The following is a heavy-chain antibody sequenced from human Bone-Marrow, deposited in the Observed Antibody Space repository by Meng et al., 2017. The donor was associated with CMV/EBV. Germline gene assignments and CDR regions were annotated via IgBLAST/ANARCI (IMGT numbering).Heavy chain of an antibody. Sequence: AETLSLTWIVSGGSISSTNYFWAWIRQPPGKGLEWIANVFYSGATHYNPSLQSRVTISLDTSKNQISLRMNSVTAADTAVYYCAKGKYGGGWFDFDSWGQGRLVTVSS. CDR2: VFYSGAT. CDR3: AKGKYGGGWFDFDS. CDR1: GGSISSTNYF. V-gene: IGHV4-39*07. D-gene: IGHD2-15*01. J-gene: IGHJ4*02.